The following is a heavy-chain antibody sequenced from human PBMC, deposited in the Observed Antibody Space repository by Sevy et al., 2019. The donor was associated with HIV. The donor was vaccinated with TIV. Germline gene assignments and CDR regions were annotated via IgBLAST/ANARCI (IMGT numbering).Heavy chain of an antibody. CDR1: GGSISGNF. CDR2: IYYSGST. D-gene: IGHD1-26*01. V-gene: IGHV4-59*01. Sequence: SETLPLTCSVSGGSISGNFWTWIRQPPGKGLEWIGYIYYSGSTNSNPSLKSRVSISLDTSKNQFSLRLNSVTAADTAVYYCASGSGSYYDAFHIWGQGTMVTVSS. J-gene: IGHJ3*02. CDR3: ASGSGSYYDAFHI.